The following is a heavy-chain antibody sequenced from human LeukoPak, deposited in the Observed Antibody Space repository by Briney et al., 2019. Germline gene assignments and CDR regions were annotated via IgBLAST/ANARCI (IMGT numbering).Heavy chain of an antibody. D-gene: IGHD3-10*01. Sequence: WASVKVSCKASGYTFTGYYMHWVRQAPGQGLEWMGWINPNSGGTNYAQKFQGRVTMTRDTSISTAYMELSRLRSDDTAVYYCARGPQRGDGSGSYLDYYYYYYMDVWGKGTTVTISS. CDR1: GYTFTGYY. V-gene: IGHV1-2*02. J-gene: IGHJ6*03. CDR2: INPNSGGT. CDR3: ARGPQRGDGSGSYLDYYYYYYMDV.